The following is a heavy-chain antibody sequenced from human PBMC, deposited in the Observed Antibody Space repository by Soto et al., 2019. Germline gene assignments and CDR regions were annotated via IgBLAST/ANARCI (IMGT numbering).Heavy chain of an antibody. V-gene: IGHV3-30*18. CDR2: ISYDGSNK. Sequence: GSLRLSCAASGFTFSSYGMHWVRQAPGKGLEWVAVISYDGSNKYYADSVKGRFTISRDNSKNTLYLQMNSLRAEDTAVYYCAKAIFGVVNLFDYWGQGTLVTVSS. D-gene: IGHD3-3*01. CDR1: GFTFSSYG. J-gene: IGHJ4*02. CDR3: AKAIFGVVNLFDY.